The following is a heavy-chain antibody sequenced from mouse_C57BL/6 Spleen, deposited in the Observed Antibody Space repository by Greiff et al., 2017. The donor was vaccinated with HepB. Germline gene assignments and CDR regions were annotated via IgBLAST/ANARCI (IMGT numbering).Heavy chain of an antibody. CDR1: GYTFTSYG. CDR3: ARGGDARDWYFDV. V-gene: IGHV1-81*01. CDR2: IYPRSGNT. Sequence: VMLVESGAELARPGASVKLSCKASGYTFTSYGISWVKQRTGQGLEWIGEIYPRSGNTYYNEKFKGKATLTADKSSSTAYMELRSLTSEDSAVYFCARGGDARDWYFDVWGTGTTVTVSS. J-gene: IGHJ1*03.